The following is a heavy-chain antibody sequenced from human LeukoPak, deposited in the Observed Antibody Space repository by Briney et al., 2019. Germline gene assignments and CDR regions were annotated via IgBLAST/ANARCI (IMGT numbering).Heavy chain of an antibody. J-gene: IGHJ5*02. Sequence: AGGSLRLSCAASGFTFSSYGMHWVRQAPGKGLEGVAVIWYDGSNKYYADPVKGRFSISRDHSKNTLYLQMTSLRAEDTAVYYCAREAVGYSSGRRWFDPWGQGTLVTVSS. D-gene: IGHD6-19*01. CDR1: GFTFSSYG. CDR3: AREAVGYSSGRRWFDP. V-gene: IGHV3-33*01. CDR2: IWYDGSNK.